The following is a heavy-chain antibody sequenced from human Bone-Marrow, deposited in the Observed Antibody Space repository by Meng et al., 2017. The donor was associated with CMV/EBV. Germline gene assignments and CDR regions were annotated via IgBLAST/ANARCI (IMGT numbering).Heavy chain of an antibody. CDR2: INPNSGGT. V-gene: IGHV1-2*02. CDR3: ARDGSTPTIGAEDY. J-gene: IGHJ4*02. CDR1: GYTFTGYY. D-gene: IGHD3-16*01. Sequence: ASVKVSCKASGYTFTGYYMHWVRQAPGQGREWMGWINPNSGGTKYAQKLQGRVIMTTDTSTSTAYMELRSMRSDDTAVYYCARDGSTPTIGAEDYWGQGTLVTVSS.